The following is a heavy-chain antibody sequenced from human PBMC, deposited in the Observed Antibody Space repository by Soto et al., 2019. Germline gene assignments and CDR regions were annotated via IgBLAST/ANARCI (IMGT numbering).Heavy chain of an antibody. Sequence: SVKVSCRASGGTFGSYAISWVRQAPGQGLEWMGGIIPIPGTANYAQKFQGRVTIAADESTSTAYMELSSLRSEDTAVYYCARSQGSSTSLEIYYYYYYGMDVWGQGTTVTVSS. J-gene: IGHJ6*02. V-gene: IGHV1-69*13. D-gene: IGHD2-2*01. CDR1: GGTFGSYA. CDR2: IIPIPGTA. CDR3: ARSQGSSTSLEIYYYYYYGMDV.